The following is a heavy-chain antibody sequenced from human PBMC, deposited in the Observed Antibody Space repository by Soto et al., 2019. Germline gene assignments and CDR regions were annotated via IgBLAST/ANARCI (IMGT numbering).Heavy chain of an antibody. Sequence: PGGSLRLSCAASGFTLSDYWMGWVRQAPGKGLEWVATIMKDGSVKKYVESVKSRITINPDTSKNQFSLQLNSVTPEDTAVYYCARAYCSGGSCWAWSNWFDPWGQGTLVTVSS. D-gene: IGHD2-15*01. CDR1: GFTLSDYW. V-gene: IGHV3-7*01. J-gene: IGHJ5*02. CDR2: IMKDGSVK. CDR3: ARAYCSGGSCWAWSNWFDP.